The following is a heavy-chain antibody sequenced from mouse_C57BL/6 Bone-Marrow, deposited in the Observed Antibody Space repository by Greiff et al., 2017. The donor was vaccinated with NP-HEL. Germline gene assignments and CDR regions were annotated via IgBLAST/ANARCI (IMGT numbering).Heavy chain of an antibody. D-gene: IGHD2-4*01. Sequence: EVKLMESEGGLVQPGSSMKLSCTASGFTFSDYSMACVRQVPEKGLEWVANINYDGSSTYYLDSLKSRFIISRDNAKNILYLQMSSLKSEDTATYYCAREGGLRRRTYAMDYWGQGTSVTVSS. CDR2: INYDGSST. V-gene: IGHV5-16*01. CDR3: AREGGLRRRTYAMDY. J-gene: IGHJ4*01. CDR1: GFTFSDYS.